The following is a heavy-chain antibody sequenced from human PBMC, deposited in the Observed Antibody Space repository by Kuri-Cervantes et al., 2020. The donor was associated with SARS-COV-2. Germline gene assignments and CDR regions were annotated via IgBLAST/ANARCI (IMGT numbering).Heavy chain of an antibody. V-gene: IGHV3-74*01. CDR3: AKPGYSYGKEYYYYYYGMDV. CDR1: GFTFSGHW. Sequence: GGSLRLSCAASGFTFSGHWIHWVRQAPGKGLVWVSRINPDGSYTNNADSVKGRFTLSRDNAKNMLFLQMNSLRAEDTAVYYCAKPGYSYGKEYYYYYYGMDVWGQGTTVTVSS. CDR2: INPDGSYT. J-gene: IGHJ6*02. D-gene: IGHD5-18*01.